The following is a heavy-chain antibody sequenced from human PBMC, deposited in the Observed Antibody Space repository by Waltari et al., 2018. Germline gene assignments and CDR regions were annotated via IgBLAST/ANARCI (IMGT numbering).Heavy chain of an antibody. CDR2: IYYSGST. CDR3: ARDPASGVDY. CDR1: GGSISSSSYY. Sequence: QLQLQESGPGLVKPSETLSLTCTVSGGSISSSSYYWGWIRQPPGEGLEWIGSIYYSGSTYYNPSLKSRVTISVDTSKNQFSLKLSSVTAADTAVYYCARDPASGVDYWGQGTLVTVSS. D-gene: IGHD5-12*01. V-gene: IGHV4-39*07. J-gene: IGHJ4*02.